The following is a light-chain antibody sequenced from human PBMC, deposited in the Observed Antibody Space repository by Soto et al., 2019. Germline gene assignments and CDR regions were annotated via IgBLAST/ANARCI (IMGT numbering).Light chain of an antibody. CDR2: AAS. V-gene: IGKV3-20*01. CDR1: QTISSTH. CDR3: QQYGDSSWT. Sequence: EIVLTQSPGTLSLTPGESSTLFCRASQTISSTHVAWYQQKPGQAPRLLIYAASSRATGIPARFSGSGSGTDFTLTISRLEPEDFAVYYCQQYGDSSWTIGQGTKVDIK. J-gene: IGKJ1*01.